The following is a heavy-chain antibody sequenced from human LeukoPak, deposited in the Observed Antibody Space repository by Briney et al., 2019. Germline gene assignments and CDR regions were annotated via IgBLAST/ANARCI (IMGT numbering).Heavy chain of an antibody. J-gene: IGHJ6*03. CDR2: INHSGST. V-gene: IGHV4-34*01. CDR1: GGPFSGYY. CDR3: ARLLWFGEQRHYMDV. Sequence: SETLSLTCAVYGGPFSGYYWSWIRQPPGKGLEWIGEINHSGSTNYNPSLKSRVTISVDTSKNQFSLKLSSVTAADTAVYYCARLLWFGEQRHYMDVWGKGTTVTISS. D-gene: IGHD3-10*01.